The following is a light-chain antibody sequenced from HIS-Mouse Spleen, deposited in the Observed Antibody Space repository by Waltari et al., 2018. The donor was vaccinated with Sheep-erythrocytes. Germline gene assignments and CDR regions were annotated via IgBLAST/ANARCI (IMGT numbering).Light chain of an antibody. Sequence: SYELTQPPSVSVSLGQMARNTCSGEALPKKYAYWYQQKPGQFPVLVIYKDSERPSGIPERFSGSRSGTIVTLNISGVQAEDEADYYCLSADSSGTYYVFGTGTKVTVL. CDR2: KDS. CDR3: LSADSSGTYYV. CDR1: ALPKKY. J-gene: IGLJ1*01. V-gene: IGLV3-16*01.